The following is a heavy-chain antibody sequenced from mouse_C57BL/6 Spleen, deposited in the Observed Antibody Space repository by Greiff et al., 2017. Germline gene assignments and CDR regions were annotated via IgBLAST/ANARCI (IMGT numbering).Heavy chain of an antibody. Sequence: QVQLKESGAELVRPGTSVKVSCKASGYAFTNYLIEWVKQRPGQGLEWIGVINPGSGSTNYNEKFKGKATLTADKSSSTAYMQLSSLTSEDSAVYFCARDYGSSYRYFDYWGQGTTLTVSS. J-gene: IGHJ2*01. CDR2: INPGSGST. V-gene: IGHV1-54*01. CDR1: GYAFTNYL. D-gene: IGHD1-1*01. CDR3: ARDYGSSYRYFDY.